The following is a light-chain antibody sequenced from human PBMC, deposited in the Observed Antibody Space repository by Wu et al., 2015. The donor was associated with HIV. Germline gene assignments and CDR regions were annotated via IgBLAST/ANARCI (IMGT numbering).Light chain of an antibody. CDR3: QQYNSYPWT. V-gene: IGKV1-5*03. J-gene: IGKJ1*01. CDR1: QSISSW. CDR2: KAS. Sequence: DIQMTQSPSTLSASVGDRVTITCRASQSISSWLAWYQQKPGKAPKLLIYKASSLESGVPSRFSGSGSGTGFTLTISSLHPPDDFATYYCQQYNSYPWTFGQGTKVEIK.